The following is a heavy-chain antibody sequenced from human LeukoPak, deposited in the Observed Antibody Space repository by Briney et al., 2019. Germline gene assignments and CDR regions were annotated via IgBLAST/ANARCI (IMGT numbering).Heavy chain of an antibody. CDR3: TRSKSGGYCSSTSCYPYY. V-gene: IGHV3-15*01. CDR2: IKSKTDGGTT. Sequence: PGGSLRLSCAASGFTFSNAWMSWVRQAPGKGLEWVGRIKSKTDGGTTEYAASVKGRFTISRDDSKSIAYLQMNSLKTEDTAVYYCTRSKSGGYCSSTSCYPYYWGQGTLVTVSS. D-gene: IGHD2-2*01. CDR1: GFTFSNAW. J-gene: IGHJ4*02.